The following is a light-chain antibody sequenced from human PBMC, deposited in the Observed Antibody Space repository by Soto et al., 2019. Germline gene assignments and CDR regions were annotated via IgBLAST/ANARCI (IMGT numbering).Light chain of an antibody. CDR1: SSNIGSNY. CDR2: XXX. V-gene: IGLV1-47*01. Sequence: QSVLTQPPSASGTPGQRVTISCSGSSSNIGSNYVYWYQQLPGTAPKLLXXXXXXRXXXXXXXXSGSKSGTSASLAISGLXXXXXXDYYCAAWDDSVVFGGGTKLTVL. J-gene: IGLJ2*01. CDR3: AAWDDSVV.